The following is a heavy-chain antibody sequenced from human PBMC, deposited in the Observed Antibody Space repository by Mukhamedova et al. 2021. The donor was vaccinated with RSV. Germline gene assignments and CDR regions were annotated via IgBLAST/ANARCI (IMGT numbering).Heavy chain of an antibody. CDR3: ARYVDVSGRYRRFDY. V-gene: IGHV3-11*01. Sequence: IRQAPGKGLEWVSYISSSGSTIYYADSVKGRFTISRDNAKNSLYLQMNSLRAEDTAVYYCARYVDVSGRYRRFDYWGQGTLVTVS. CDR2: ISSSGSTI. J-gene: IGHJ4*02. D-gene: IGHD3-10*01.